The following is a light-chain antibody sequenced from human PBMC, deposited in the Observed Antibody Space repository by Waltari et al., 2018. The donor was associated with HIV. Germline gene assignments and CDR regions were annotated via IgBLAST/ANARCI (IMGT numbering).Light chain of an antibody. CDR3: NSRDSSGNHQV. Sequence: SSELTQDPAVSVALGMTVRFTRQGDSLRSNSACRYQQKPGQAPVLVIYGKNNRPSGIPDRFSGSSSGNTASLTITGAQAEDEADYYCNSRDSSGNHQVFGGGTKLTVL. V-gene: IGLV3-19*01. CDR1: SLRSNS. CDR2: GKN. J-gene: IGLJ2*01.